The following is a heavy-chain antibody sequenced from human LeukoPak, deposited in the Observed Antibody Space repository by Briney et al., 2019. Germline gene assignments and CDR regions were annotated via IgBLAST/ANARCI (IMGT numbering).Heavy chain of an antibody. CDR3: AKEGRIVPQGWYFDS. CDR2: ISGSGNA. J-gene: IGHJ4*02. D-gene: IGHD2-21*01. Sequence: GGSLRLSCAASGFTFSNYAMSWVRQAPGKGLEWVSTISGSGNAYYADSFKGRFTISRDTSKNTLSLQMNSLRDDDTALYYCAKEGRIVPQGWYFDSWGQGTLVTVSS. CDR1: GFTFSNYA. V-gene: IGHV3-23*01.